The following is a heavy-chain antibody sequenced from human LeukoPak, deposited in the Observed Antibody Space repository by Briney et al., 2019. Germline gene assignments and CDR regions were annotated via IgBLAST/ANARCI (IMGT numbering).Heavy chain of an antibody. CDR2: INHSGST. J-gene: IGHJ4*02. Sequence: SETLSLTCAVYGGSFSGYYWSWIRQPPGKGLEWIGEINHSGSTNYNPSLKSRVTISVDTSKNRFSLKLSSVTAADTAVYYCARGLHYDYVWGSYRSYYFDYWGQGTLVTVSS. CDR3: ARGLHYDYVWGSYRSYYFDY. V-gene: IGHV4-34*01. D-gene: IGHD3-16*02. CDR1: GGSFSGYY.